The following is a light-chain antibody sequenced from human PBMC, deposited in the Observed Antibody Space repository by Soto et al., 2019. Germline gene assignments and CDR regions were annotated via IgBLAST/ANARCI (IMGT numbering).Light chain of an antibody. CDR1: QFFSSW. V-gene: IGKV1-5*01. J-gene: IGKJ1*01. Sequence: DIKLTQSPSTLSASIGDRVTITCRASQFFSSWLAWYQYKPGRAPKLLIYHVSRLDTGVPYRSTGGGSGTEFTLTISSLQPDDFATYYCQHYNGFSPTFGQGTKVDIK. CDR3: QHYNGFSPT. CDR2: HVS.